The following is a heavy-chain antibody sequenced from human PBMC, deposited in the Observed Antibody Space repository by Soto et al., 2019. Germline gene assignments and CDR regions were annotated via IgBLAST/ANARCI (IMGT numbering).Heavy chain of an antibody. CDR1: GGSISSGGYS. CDR2: MYHSGST. J-gene: IGHJ4*02. Sequence: QLQLQESGSGLVKPSQTLSLTCAVSGGSISSGGYSWSWIRQPPGKGLEWIGYMYHSGSTYYNPSLNSRVNISIHRTKNQFSLKLSSVTAADTAVYYCATVPDYWGQGILVTVSS. D-gene: IGHD2-2*01. CDR3: ATVPDY. V-gene: IGHV4-30-2*01.